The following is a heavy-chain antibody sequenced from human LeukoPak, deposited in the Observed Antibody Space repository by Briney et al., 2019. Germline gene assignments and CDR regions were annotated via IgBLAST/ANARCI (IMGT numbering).Heavy chain of an antibody. Sequence: PSETLSLTCTVSGGSISSLYWTWIRQPPGKGLEWIGNIHKSGSTNYNPSLKSRVTISVDTAKNQFSLRLNSVTAADTAVYYCGRESFGAHCSRTGCYQYTWVDPWGQGSLVTVSS. CDR3: GRESFGAHCSRTGCYQYTWVDP. CDR1: GGSISSLY. CDR2: IHKSGST. V-gene: IGHV4-59*11. J-gene: IGHJ5*02. D-gene: IGHD2-21*01.